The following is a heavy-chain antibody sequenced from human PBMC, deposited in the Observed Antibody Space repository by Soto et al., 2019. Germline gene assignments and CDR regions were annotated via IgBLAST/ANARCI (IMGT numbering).Heavy chain of an antibody. D-gene: IGHD3-22*01. CDR2: IKSKTDGGTT. V-gene: IGHV3-15*01. CDR1: GFTFSNAW. Sequence: GGSLRLSCAASGFTFSNAWMSWVRQAPGKGLEWVGRIKSKTDGGTTDYAAPVKGRFTISRDDSKNTLYLQMNSLKTEDTAVYYCTTLYDSSGYYQSYWGQGTLVTVSS. CDR3: TTLYDSSGYYQSY. J-gene: IGHJ4*02.